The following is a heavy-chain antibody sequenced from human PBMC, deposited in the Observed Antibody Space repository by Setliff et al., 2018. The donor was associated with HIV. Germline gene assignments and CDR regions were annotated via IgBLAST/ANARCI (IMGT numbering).Heavy chain of an antibody. CDR2: IHSSGTT. D-gene: IGHD3-3*01. J-gene: IGHJ3*01. Sequence: SETLSLTCIVSGGSINSTSYYWGWIRQPPGQGLEWIGSIHSSGTTDYNPSLKSRVAMSVDTSRSQSSLKLTSVTAADTAVYYCARHKTNYDFYAFDVWGQGTMVTVS. CDR1: GGSINSTSYY. CDR3: ARHKTNYDFYAFDV. V-gene: IGHV4-39*01.